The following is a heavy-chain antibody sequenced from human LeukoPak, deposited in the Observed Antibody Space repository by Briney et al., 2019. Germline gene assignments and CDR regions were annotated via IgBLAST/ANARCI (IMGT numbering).Heavy chain of an antibody. D-gene: IGHD6-13*01. J-gene: IGHJ6*03. Sequence: GGSLRLSCAASGFTFSSYEMNWVRQAPGKGLEWVSYISSSGSTIYYADSVKGRFTISRDNAKNSLYLQMNSLRAEDTAVYYCARGIIAAADPHYYYYYYMDVWGKGTTVTVSS. CDR3: ARGIIAAADPHYYYYYYMDV. V-gene: IGHV3-48*03. CDR2: ISSSGSTI. CDR1: GFTFSSYE.